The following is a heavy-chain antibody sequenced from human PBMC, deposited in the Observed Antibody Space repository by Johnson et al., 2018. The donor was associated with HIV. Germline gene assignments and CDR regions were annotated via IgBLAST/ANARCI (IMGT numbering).Heavy chain of an antibody. CDR1: GFTFSSYA. J-gene: IGHJ3*02. Sequence: QVQLVESGGGVVQPGRSLRLSCAVSGFTFSSYAMHWVRQAPGKGLEWVALISYDGSSKYYADSVKGRFTISRDNSKKTLYLQMSRLRADDTAVYYCAREGGAFYESCGSLGFDIWGQGTMVAVSS. V-gene: IGHV3-30-3*01. CDR2: ISYDGSSK. D-gene: IGHD2/OR15-2a*01. CDR3: AREGGAFYESCGSLGFDI.